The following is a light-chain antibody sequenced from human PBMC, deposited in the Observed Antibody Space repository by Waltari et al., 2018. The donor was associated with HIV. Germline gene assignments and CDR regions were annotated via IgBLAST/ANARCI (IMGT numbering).Light chain of an antibody. V-gene: IGLV4-60*02. J-gene: IGLJ3*02. CDR3: ETWDSSTWV. CDR2: VEGGGFY. Sequence: QHVLTQSSSASASLGSSVKLTCTLTSGHSRNIIAWHQQQPGKAPRYLMKVEGGGFYNKGSGVPDRFSGSSSGADRYLTIASLQFEDEADYYCETWDSSTWVFGGGTKLTVL. CDR1: SGHSRNI.